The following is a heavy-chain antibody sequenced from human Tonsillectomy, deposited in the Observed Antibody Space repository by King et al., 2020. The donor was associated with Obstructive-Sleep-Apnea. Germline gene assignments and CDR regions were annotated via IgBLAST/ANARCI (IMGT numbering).Heavy chain of an antibody. V-gene: IGHV3-23*04. D-gene: IGHD3-10*01. Sequence: VQLVESGGDLIHPGGSLRLSCAASGFTFSTYGISWVRQAPGKGLEWVSAISGSGDSTYYADSVRGRFTISRDNSKNTLYLQMNSLRAEDTAIYYCATPKNGLGIFYIFQHWGQGTLVTVSS. J-gene: IGHJ1*01. CDR3: ATPKNGLGIFYIFQH. CDR2: ISGSGDST. CDR1: GFTFSTYG.